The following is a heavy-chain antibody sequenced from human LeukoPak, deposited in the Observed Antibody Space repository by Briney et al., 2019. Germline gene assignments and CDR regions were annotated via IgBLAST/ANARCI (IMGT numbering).Heavy chain of an antibody. CDR1: GFTFSNPW. V-gene: IGHV3-11*04. J-gene: IGHJ4*02. D-gene: IGHD3-10*02. Sequence: GGSLRLSCAASGFTFSNPWMSWVRQAPGKGLEWLSYIGTSGGGIQYADSVKGRFTISRDNAKNSLYLQMNSLRAEDTALYYCXRXAIVPGVFLDYWGQGILVTVSS. CDR3: XRXAIVPGVFLDY. CDR2: IGTSGGGI.